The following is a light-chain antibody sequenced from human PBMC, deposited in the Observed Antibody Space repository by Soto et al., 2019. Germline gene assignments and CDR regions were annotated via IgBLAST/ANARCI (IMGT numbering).Light chain of an antibody. J-gene: IGLJ1*01. Sequence: QSVLTQPASVSGCPGQSITISCSGTGRDIGAYIFVSWYQQHPGKAPKLLLYEVFNRPSGVSNRFSGSKSGNTASLTISGLQAEDEAEYFCASFTTRTTYVFGTGTKVTVL. CDR1: GRDIGAYIF. CDR3: ASFTTRTTYV. V-gene: IGLV2-14*03. CDR2: EVF.